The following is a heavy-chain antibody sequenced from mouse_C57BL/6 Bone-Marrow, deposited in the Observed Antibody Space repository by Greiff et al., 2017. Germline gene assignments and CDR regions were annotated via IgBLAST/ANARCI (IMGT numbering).Heavy chain of an antibody. V-gene: IGHV1-85*01. CDR2: IYPRDGST. CDR3: ARYGSTYAMGY. Sequence: QVQLQESGPELVKPGASVKLSCKASGYTFTSYDINWVKQRPGQGLEWIGWIYPRDGSTKYNEKFKGKATLTVDTSSSTAYMELHSLTSEDSAVYFCARYGSTYAMGYWGQGTSVTVSS. D-gene: IGHD1-1*01. J-gene: IGHJ4*01. CDR1: GYTFTSYD.